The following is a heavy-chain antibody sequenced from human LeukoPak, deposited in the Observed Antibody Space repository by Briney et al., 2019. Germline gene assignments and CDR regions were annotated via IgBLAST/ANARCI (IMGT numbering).Heavy chain of an antibody. CDR2: ISYDGSNK. Sequence: PGRSLRLSCAASGFTSSSYGMHWVRQAPGKGLEWVAVISYDGSNKYYADSVKGRFTISRDNSKNTLYLQMNSLRAEDTAVYYCARDAVSLAAAGTSDYWGQGSLVTVSS. D-gene: IGHD6-13*01. CDR1: GFTSSSYG. V-gene: IGHV3-30*03. J-gene: IGHJ4*02. CDR3: ARDAVSLAAAGTSDY.